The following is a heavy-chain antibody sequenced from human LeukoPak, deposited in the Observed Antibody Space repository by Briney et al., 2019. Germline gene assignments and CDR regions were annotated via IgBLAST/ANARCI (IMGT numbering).Heavy chain of an antibody. Sequence: GGSLRLSCAASGFTFSIYSINWVRQAPGKGLEWVSFISSGSSTIYYAGSVKGRFTISRDNAKNSLYLQMNSLRAEDTAVYYCARSQSGSYSNLDYWGQGTLVTVSS. V-gene: IGHV3-48*01. CDR1: GFTFSIYS. CDR2: ISSGSSTI. D-gene: IGHD1-26*01. CDR3: ARSQSGSYSNLDY. J-gene: IGHJ4*02.